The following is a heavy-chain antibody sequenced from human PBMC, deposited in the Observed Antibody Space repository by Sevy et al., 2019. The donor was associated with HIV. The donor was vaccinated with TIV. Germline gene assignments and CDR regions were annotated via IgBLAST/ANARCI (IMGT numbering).Heavy chain of an antibody. CDR1: GFIFSSYE. CDR3: AREGNWGSLDF. Sequence: GGSLRLSCAASGFIFSSYEMHWVRQVTGKTLEWVSGIGTSGDAYYPDSVKGRFTISSENARNSLYLQMNSLSAGDTAVYYCAREGNWGSLDFWGQGTLVTVSS. J-gene: IGHJ4*02. CDR2: IGTSGDA. D-gene: IGHD7-27*01. V-gene: IGHV3-13*01.